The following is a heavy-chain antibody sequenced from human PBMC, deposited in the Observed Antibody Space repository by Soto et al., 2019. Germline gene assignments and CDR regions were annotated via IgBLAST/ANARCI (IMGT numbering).Heavy chain of an antibody. D-gene: IGHD3-3*01. CDR2: IYWNDDQ. CDR3: AQQTYYDFWSGYGPQNYYFQH. J-gene: IGHJ1*01. Sequence: QITLKESGPTLVKPTQTLTLTCTFSGFSLSTSGVGVGWIRQPPGKALEWLALIYWNDDQRYSPSLKSRLTTTNVTSNIQVGLTMINMDSVDTATYYCAQQTYYDFWSGYGPQNYYFQHSGKGTLVTVST. CDR1: GFSLSTSGVG. V-gene: IGHV2-5*01.